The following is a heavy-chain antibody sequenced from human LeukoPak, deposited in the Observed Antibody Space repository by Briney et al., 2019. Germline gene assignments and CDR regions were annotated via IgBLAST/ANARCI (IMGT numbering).Heavy chain of an antibody. D-gene: IGHD6-25*01. Sequence: PGGSLRLSCAASGFTFSSHWMQWVRQAPGEGLVWVSRVNGPGDWTHYADSVRGRFIISRDNAENTISLQMNNLRAEDRAVYFCAREVFEGQRQSDAFDVWGQGTMVTVSS. CDR1: GFTFSSHW. V-gene: IGHV3-74*01. CDR2: VNGPGDWT. J-gene: IGHJ3*01. CDR3: AREVFEGQRQSDAFDV.